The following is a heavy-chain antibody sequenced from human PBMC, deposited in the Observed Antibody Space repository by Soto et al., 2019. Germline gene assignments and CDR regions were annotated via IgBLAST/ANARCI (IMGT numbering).Heavy chain of an antibody. Sequence: GGSLRLSCAASGFTFSSYAMSWVRQAPGKGLEWVSAISGSGGSTYYADSVKGRFTISRDNSKNTLYLQMNSLRAEDTAVYYCAKGQAPAVAGTTYYYYGMDVWGQGTTVTVS. CDR2: ISGSGGST. CDR1: GFTFSSYA. J-gene: IGHJ6*02. D-gene: IGHD6-19*01. V-gene: IGHV3-23*01. CDR3: AKGQAPAVAGTTYYYYGMDV.